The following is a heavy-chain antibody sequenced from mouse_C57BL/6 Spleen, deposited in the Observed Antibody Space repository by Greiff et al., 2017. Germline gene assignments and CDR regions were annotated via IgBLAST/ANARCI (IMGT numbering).Heavy chain of an antibody. D-gene: IGHD4-1*01. J-gene: IGHJ4*01. CDR2: LDPETGGT. V-gene: IGHV1-15*01. CDR3: TRLGPNYYAMDY. CDR1: GYTFTDYE. Sequence: VHLVASGAELVRPGASVTLSCKASGYTFTDYEMHWVQQTHVHGLEWIGALDPETGGTAYNQKFKGKAILTADKSSSTAYMELRSLTSEDSAVYYFTRLGPNYYAMDYWGQGTSVTVSS.